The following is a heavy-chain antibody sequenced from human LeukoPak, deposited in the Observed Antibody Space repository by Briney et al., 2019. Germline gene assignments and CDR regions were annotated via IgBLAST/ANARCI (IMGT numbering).Heavy chain of an antibody. V-gene: IGHV3-7*01. CDR3: TSGSSSWYDAFDI. CDR1: GFIFSTSW. Sequence: GGSLRLSCAASGFIFSTSWMIWVRQAPGKGLEWVANIKRDGSEKYYVDSVKGRLTISRDNAKNSLYLQMNSLRAEDTAVYYCTSGSSSWYDAFDIWGQGTMVTVSS. J-gene: IGHJ3*02. D-gene: IGHD6-13*01. CDR2: IKRDGSEK.